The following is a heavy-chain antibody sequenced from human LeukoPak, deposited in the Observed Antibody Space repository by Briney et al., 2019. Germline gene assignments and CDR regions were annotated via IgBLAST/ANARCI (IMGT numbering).Heavy chain of an antibody. CDR1: GGSISSSSYY. V-gene: IGHV4-39*01. Sequence: KPSETLSLTCTVSGGSISSSSYYWGWIRQPPGKGLEWIGSIYYSGSTYYNPSLKSRVTISVDTSKNQFSLKLSSVTAADTAVYYCARHLSLEWPGPPGWFDPWGQGTLVTVSS. CDR2: IYYSGST. CDR3: ARHLSLEWPGPPGWFDP. J-gene: IGHJ5*02. D-gene: IGHD3-3*01.